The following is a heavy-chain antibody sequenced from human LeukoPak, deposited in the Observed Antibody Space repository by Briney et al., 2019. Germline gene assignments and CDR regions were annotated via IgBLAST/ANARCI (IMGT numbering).Heavy chain of an antibody. D-gene: IGHD2/OR15-2a*01. J-gene: IGHJ4*02. CDR3: ARRSSRSFDY. CDR1: GFTFSSYE. Sequence: GGSLRPSCAASGFTFSSYEMNWVRQAPGKGLEWVSYISSSGNTIYYADSVRGRFTISRDNAKNSLYLQMSSLRAEDTAVYYCARRSSRSFDYWGQGTLVTVSS. V-gene: IGHV3-48*03. CDR2: ISSSGNTI.